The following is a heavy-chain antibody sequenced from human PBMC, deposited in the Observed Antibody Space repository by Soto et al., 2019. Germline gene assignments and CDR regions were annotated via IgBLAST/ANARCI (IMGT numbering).Heavy chain of an antibody. D-gene: IGHD6-13*01. V-gene: IGHV1-69*13. Sequence: ASVKVSCKASGGTFSSYAISWVRQAPGQGLEWMGGIIPIFGTANYAQKFQGRVTITADESTSTAYMELSSVRAEDTDVYYCAREIPDSSSWYEAGFNWFDPWGQGTLVTVSS. CDR2: IIPIFGTA. CDR1: GGTFSSYA. J-gene: IGHJ5*02. CDR3: AREIPDSSSWYEAGFNWFDP.